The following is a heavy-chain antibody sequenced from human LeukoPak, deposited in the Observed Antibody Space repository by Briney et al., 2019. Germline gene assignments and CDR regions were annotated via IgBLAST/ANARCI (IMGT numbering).Heavy chain of an antibody. Sequence: SETLFLTCTVSGGSLSSSSYYWGWIRQVRQPPGKGLEWIGTIYYSGTTYYNPSLKSRVTISVDTSKNQFSLKLNSVTAADTAVYFCARDEGSSYPFDYWGQGTLVTVSS. CDR2: IYYSGTT. CDR3: ARDEGSSYPFDY. D-gene: IGHD2-2*01. CDR1: GGSLSSSSYY. V-gene: IGHV4-39*07. J-gene: IGHJ4*02.